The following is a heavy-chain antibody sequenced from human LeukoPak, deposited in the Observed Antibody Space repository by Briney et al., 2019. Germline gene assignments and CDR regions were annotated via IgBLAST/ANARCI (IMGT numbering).Heavy chain of an antibody. J-gene: IGHJ6*02. Sequence: GGSLRLSCGGSGFTFSSYNMNWVRQAPGKGLEWVSRINSDGSSTSYADSVKGRFTISRDNAKNTLYLQMNSLRAEDTAVYYCARSDYYYGMDVWGQGTTVTVSS. CDR3: ARSDYYYGMDV. CDR2: INSDGSST. CDR1: GFTFSSYN. V-gene: IGHV3-74*01.